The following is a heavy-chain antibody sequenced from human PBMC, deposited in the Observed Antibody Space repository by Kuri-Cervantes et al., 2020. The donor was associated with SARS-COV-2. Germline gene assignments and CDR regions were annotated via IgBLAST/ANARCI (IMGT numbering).Heavy chain of an antibody. CDR2: IYYSGST. J-gene: IGHJ4*02. CDR1: GFTFDDYA. Sequence: ESLKISCAASGFTFDDYAMHWVRQAPGKGLEWIGSIYYSGSTYYNPSLKSRLTISVDTSKNQFSLTLSSVTAADTAMYYCATTEGYYFHYWGQGTLVTVSS. V-gene: IGHV4-38-2*01. D-gene: IGHD1-14*01. CDR3: ATTEGYYFHY.